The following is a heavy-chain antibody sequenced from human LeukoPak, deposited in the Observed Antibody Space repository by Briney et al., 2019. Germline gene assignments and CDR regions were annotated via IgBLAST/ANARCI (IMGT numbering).Heavy chain of an antibody. J-gene: IGHJ5*02. Sequence: SQTLSLTCTVSGGSISSGDYYWSWIRQPPGKGLEWIGYIYYSGSTYYNPSLKSRVTISVDTSKNQFSLKLSSVTAADTAVYYCARRYCSGGSCYREYFDPWGQGTLVTVSS. CDR3: ARRYCSGGSCYREYFDP. CDR1: GGSISSGDYY. CDR2: IYYSGST. D-gene: IGHD2-15*01. V-gene: IGHV4-30-4*08.